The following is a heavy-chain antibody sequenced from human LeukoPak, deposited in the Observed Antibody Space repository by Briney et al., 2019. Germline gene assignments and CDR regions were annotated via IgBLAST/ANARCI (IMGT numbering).Heavy chain of an antibody. CDR3: ASWPTGDYPNWFDP. D-gene: IGHD4-17*01. Sequence: PSETLSLTCAVYGGSFSGYYWSWIRQPPGKGLERIGEINHSGSTNYNPSLKSRVTISVDTSKNQFSLKLSSVTAADTAVYYRASWPTGDYPNWFDPWGQGTLVTVSS. CDR2: INHSGST. J-gene: IGHJ5*02. V-gene: IGHV4-34*01. CDR1: GGSFSGYY.